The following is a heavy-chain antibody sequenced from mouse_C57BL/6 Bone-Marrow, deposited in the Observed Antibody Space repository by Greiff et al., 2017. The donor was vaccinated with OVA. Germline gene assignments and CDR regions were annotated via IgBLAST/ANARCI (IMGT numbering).Heavy chain of an antibody. CDR2: ISYSGST. CDR3: ARRDYGSSFAY. Sequence: EVHLVESGPGMVKPSQSLSLTCTVTGYSITSGYDWHWIRHFPGNKLEWMGYISYSGSTNYNPSLKSRISITYDTSTNHFFLKLNSVTTEDTATYYCARRDYGSSFAYWGQGTLVTVSA. CDR1: GYSITSGYD. V-gene: IGHV3-1*01. D-gene: IGHD1-1*01. J-gene: IGHJ3*01.